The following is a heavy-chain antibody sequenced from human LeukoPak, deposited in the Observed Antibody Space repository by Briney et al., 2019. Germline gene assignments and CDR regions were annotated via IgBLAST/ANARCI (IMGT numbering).Heavy chain of an antibody. CDR3: ARGPGGYSYGHDY. V-gene: IGHV3-30*03. CDR2: ISYDGTNK. Sequence: GRSLRLSCAASGFTFRNYGMHWVRQAPGKGLEWVALISYDGTNKHYGNSVKGRFTISRDTPKNTVFLQMSSLRPEDTAVYYCARGPGGYSYGHDYWGQRTLVTVSS. J-gene: IGHJ4*02. CDR1: GFTFRNYG. D-gene: IGHD5-18*01.